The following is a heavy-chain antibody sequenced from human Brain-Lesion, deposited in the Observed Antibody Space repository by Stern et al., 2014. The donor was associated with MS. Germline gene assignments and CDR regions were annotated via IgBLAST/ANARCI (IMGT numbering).Heavy chain of an antibody. CDR3: ARDITGSSTYFAY. CDR2: LRWNSGTI. V-gene: IGHV3-9*01. D-gene: IGHD1-14*01. CDR1: GFTFDAYA. Sequence: VQLVASGGDLVPPGRSLRLSFAAFGFTFDAYAMHWVRQAPRQGLEWVAGLRWNSGTICYADSVKGRFTTSRDNAYSSLYLQMNSLRPEDTALYYCARDITGSSTYFAYWGQGTLVTVSS. J-gene: IGHJ4*02.